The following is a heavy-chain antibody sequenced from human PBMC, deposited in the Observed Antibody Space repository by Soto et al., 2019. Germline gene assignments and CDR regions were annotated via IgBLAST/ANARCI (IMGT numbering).Heavy chain of an antibody. V-gene: IGHV3-23*01. CDR1: GFPFTSYA. Sequence: PGGSLRLSCATSGFPFTSYAMYWVRQAPGKGLEWVSAVSGGGHNTYYADSVKDRFTISRDNSKNTLYLHMNSLRAEDTAVYFCAKDTTSWYYWLDPWGQGTLVTVSS. D-gene: IGHD2-2*01. CDR3: AKDTTSWYYWLDP. J-gene: IGHJ5*02. CDR2: VSGGGHNT.